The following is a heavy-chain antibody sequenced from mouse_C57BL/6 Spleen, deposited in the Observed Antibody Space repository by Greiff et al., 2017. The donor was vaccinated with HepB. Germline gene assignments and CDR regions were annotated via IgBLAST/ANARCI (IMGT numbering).Heavy chain of an antibody. CDR2: ISSGSSTI. J-gene: IGHJ1*03. CDR3: ASNWDSYFDV. D-gene: IGHD4-1*02. CDR1: GFTFSDYG. Sequence: EVKLMESGGGLVKPGGSLKLSCAASGFTFSDYGMHWVRQAPEKGLEWVAYISSGSSTIYYADTVKGRFTISRDNAKNTLFLQMTSLRSEDTAMYYCASNWDSYFDVWGTGTTVTVSS. V-gene: IGHV5-17*01.